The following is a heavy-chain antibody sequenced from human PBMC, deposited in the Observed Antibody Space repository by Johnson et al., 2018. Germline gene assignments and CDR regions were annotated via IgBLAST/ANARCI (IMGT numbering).Heavy chain of an antibody. CDR2: ISYDGQKK. V-gene: IGHV3-30*04. Sequence: QVQLVQSGGGVVQPGGSLRLSCAASGFNFNTYAMHWVRQAPGKGLEWVSVISYDGQKKFFADPAKGRCTISRDNSKNTLYLQMNSLRAEDMAVYYCAGGYFYYYLDVWGKGTTVTVSS. J-gene: IGHJ6*03. CDR3: AGGYFYYYLDV. CDR1: GFNFNTYA.